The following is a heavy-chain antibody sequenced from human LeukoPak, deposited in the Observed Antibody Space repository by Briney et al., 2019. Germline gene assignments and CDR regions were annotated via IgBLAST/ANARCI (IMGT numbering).Heavy chain of an antibody. Sequence: HSGGSLRLSCAASGITVSSHYMTWVRQAPGKGLEGVSVIDSGGSTNSADSVKGRFSVSRDNSKNTLYLQMNSLRVEDTAVYYCARTYGDYDYYYGMDVWGQGTTVTVSS. CDR3: ARTYGDYDYYYGMDV. J-gene: IGHJ6*01. CDR2: IDSGGST. D-gene: IGHD4-17*01. CDR1: GITVSSHY. V-gene: IGHV3-66*01.